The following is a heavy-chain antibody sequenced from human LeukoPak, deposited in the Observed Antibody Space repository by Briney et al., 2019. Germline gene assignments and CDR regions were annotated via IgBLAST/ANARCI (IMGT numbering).Heavy chain of an antibody. CDR3: TKGRGI. CDR2: LYTSGRM. V-gene: IGHV4-61*09. J-gene: IGHJ4*02. Sequence: SETLSLTCTVSGGSISSGSYDWYWIRRPAGKGLEWIGHLYTSGRMSYNPSLKSRVTISVDTSKNQFSLKLTSVTAADTAVYYCTKGRGIWGQGTLVTVSS. CDR1: GGSISSGSYD. D-gene: IGHD3-10*01.